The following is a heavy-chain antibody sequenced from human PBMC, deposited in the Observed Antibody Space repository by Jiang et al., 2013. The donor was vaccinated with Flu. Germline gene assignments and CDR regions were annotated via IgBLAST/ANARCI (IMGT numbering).Heavy chain of an antibody. Sequence: GAEVKKPGASVKVSCKASGYTFTSYAMHWVRQAPGQRLEWMGWINAGNGNTKYSQKFQGRVTITRDTSASTAYMELSSLRSEDTAVYYCARGTGTTDDYYYYGMDVWGQGTTVTVSS. J-gene: IGHJ6*02. V-gene: IGHV1-3*01. CDR3: ARGTGTTDDYYYYGMDV. CDR2: INAGNGNT. CDR1: GYTFTSYA. D-gene: IGHD1-7*01.